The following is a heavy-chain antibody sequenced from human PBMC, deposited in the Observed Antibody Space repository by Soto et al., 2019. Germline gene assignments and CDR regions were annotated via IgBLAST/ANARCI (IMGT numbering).Heavy chain of an antibody. V-gene: IGHV3-23*01. CDR1: GFTFSSYA. D-gene: IGHD6-6*01. CDR3: VISIRGAARPNDY. J-gene: IGHJ4*02. CDR2: ISGSGGST. Sequence: EVQLLESGGGLVQPGGSLRLSCAASGFTFSSYAMSWVRQAPGKGLEWVSAISGSGGSTYYADSVKGRFTISRDNSKNTLYLQMNSLRAEDTAVYYCVISIRGAARPNDYWGQGTLVTVSS.